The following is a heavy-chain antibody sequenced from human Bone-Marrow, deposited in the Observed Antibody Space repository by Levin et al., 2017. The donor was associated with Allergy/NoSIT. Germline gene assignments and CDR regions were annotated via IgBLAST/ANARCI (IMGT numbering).Heavy chain of an antibody. Sequence: PGGSLRLSCTVSGDSLTSHYWSWIRQSPGKGLEWIGFIYYGGRTNYNPSLKSRVRISVDTSKNQFSLRLATVTAADTAVYYCAKVDSSGWNPPEYYFDCWGQGALVAVSS. J-gene: IGHJ4*02. CDR3: AKVDSSGWNPPEYYFDC. CDR1: GDSLTSHY. CDR2: IYYGGRT. D-gene: IGHD6-25*01. V-gene: IGHV4-59*11.